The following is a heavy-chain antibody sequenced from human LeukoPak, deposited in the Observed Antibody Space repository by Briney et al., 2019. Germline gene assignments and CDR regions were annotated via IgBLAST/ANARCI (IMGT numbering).Heavy chain of an antibody. CDR3: ARDHSSSYPAGWFDP. CDR1: GFTFSSYW. Sequence: GGSLRLSCAASGFTFSSYWMSWVRQAPGKGLEWVAVIWYDGSNKYYADSVKGRFTISRDNSKNTLYLQMNSLRAEDTAVYYCARDHSSSYPAGWFDPWGQGTLVTVSS. J-gene: IGHJ5*02. D-gene: IGHD6-6*01. V-gene: IGHV3-33*08. CDR2: IWYDGSNK.